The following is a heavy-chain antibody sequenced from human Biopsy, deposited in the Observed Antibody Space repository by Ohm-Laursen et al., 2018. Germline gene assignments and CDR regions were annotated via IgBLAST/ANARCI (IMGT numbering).Heavy chain of an antibody. CDR3: ARDSPSYADYPLDS. CDR2: IYVSGST. CDR1: GTSIITYS. J-gene: IGHJ4*02. Sequence: GTLSLTCSVSGTSIITYSWSWIRQPAGKRLEWIGRIYVSGSTNYNPSLKSRVTMSLDTSESRFSLELASVTAADTAVYYCARDSPSYADYPLDSWGPGILVTVS. V-gene: IGHV4-4*07. D-gene: IGHD4-17*01.